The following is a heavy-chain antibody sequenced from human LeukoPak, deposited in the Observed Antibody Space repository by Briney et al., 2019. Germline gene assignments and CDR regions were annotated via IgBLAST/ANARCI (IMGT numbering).Heavy chain of an antibody. V-gene: IGHV4-59*12. CDR3: SREQYIIGGSGWFGMDV. Sequence: PSETLSLTCSVSGGSLSTYYWTWTRQPPGKGLEWIGYIHQSGTTEFNPSLKSRVTMSLDTSRNQFSLRMSTVTAAVTAVYYCSREQYIIGGSGWFGMDVWGHGTTVTVSS. J-gene: IGHJ6*02. CDR2: IHQSGTT. D-gene: IGHD6-19*01. CDR1: GGSLSTYY.